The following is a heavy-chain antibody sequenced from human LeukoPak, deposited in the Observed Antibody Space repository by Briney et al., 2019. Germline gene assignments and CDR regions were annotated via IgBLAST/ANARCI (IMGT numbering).Heavy chain of an antibody. CDR1: GGTFSSYA. CDR2: IIPIFGTA. J-gene: IGHJ4*02. V-gene: IGHV1-69*13. CDR3: ARVTQFFSFDY. Sequence: ASVKASCKASGGTFSSYAISWVRQAPGQGLEWMGGIIPIFGTANYAQKFQGRVTITADESTSTAYMEPSSLRSEDTAVYYCARVTQFFSFDYWGQGTLVTVPS.